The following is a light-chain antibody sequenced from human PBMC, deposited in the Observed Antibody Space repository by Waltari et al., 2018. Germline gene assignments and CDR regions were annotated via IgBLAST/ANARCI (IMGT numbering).Light chain of an antibody. J-gene: IGKJ2*01. CDR1: QYISDS. Sequence: DIQMTQSPSSQSASVGDRVTITCRASQYISDSLAWYQQTPGKAPKLLLSAASRLKSGVPPRFSGSASGTVYTLTISSLQPDDFATYYCQQYYFTPYTFGQGTKLEIK. CDR3: QQYYFTPYT. CDR2: AAS. V-gene: IGKV1-NL1*01.